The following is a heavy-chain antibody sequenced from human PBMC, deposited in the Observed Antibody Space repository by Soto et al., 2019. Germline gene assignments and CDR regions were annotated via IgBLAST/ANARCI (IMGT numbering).Heavy chain of an antibody. J-gene: IGHJ6*02. CDR1: GFTFSSYA. Sequence: SLRLSCAAYGFTFSSYAMHWGRQAPGKGLEWVAVISYDGSNKYYADSVKGRFTISRDNSKNTLYLQMNSLRAEDTAVYYCAKDQSGSYYPYYYRTDGWGQGIQVTVPS. V-gene: IGHV3-30-3*01. CDR2: ISYDGSNK. CDR3: AKDQSGSYYPYYYRTDG. D-gene: IGHD1-26*01.